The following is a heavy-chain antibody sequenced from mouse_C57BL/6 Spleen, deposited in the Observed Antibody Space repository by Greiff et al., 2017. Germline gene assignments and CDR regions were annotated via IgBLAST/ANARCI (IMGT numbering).Heavy chain of an antibody. CDR3: SRAILDWFAY. V-gene: IGHV3-1*01. J-gene: IGHJ3*01. CDR2: IRYSGST. CDR1: GYSITSGYD. Sequence: VQLKESGPGMVKPSQSLSLTCTVSGYSITSGYDRHLIRHFPGNQLECMGYIRYSGSTNYNPSLKSRTSLTPDTSYNPSFLKLNSGTTEDATTDYCSRAILDWFAYWGQGTLVTVSA.